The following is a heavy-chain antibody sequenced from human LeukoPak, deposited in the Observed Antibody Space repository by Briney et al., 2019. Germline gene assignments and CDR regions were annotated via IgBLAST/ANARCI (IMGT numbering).Heavy chain of an antibody. Sequence: ASVTVSCKASGYTFTSYVISWVRQAPGQGLEWMGWISAYNGNTNYAQKLQGRVTMTTDTSTSTAYMELRSLRSDDTAVYYCARDWDSSSWYSPYYYYGMDVWGQGTTVTVSS. J-gene: IGHJ6*02. CDR2: ISAYNGNT. V-gene: IGHV1-18*01. CDR3: ARDWDSSSWYSPYYYYGMDV. CDR1: GYTFTSYV. D-gene: IGHD6-13*01.